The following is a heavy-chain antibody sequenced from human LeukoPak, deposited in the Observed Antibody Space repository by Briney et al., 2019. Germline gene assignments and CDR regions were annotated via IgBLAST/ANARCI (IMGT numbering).Heavy chain of an antibody. V-gene: IGHV4-34*01. CDR2: INHSGST. J-gene: IGHJ4*02. CDR3: ARRSSGYSYALRFDY. CDR1: GGSFSGNY. Sequence: PSETLSLTCAVYGGSFSGNYWNWIRQSPGKGLEWIGEINHSGSTNYNPSLKSRVTISVDTSKNQFSLKLSSVTAADTAVYYCARRSSGYSYALRFDYWGQGTLVTVSS. D-gene: IGHD5-18*01.